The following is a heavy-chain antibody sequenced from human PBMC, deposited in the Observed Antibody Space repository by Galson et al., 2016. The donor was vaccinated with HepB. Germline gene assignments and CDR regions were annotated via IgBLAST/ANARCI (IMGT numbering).Heavy chain of an antibody. V-gene: IGHV4-4*02. Sequence: SETLSLTCTVSGGSISSTTNWWSWVRQSPGQGLEWIGEIYHSGDTNYNPSLKSRATISVDTSRNQFSLSLSSVTAADTAVYYCARDCTGGTYKFAGYDAFDIWGQGTTVTVSS. CDR3: ARDCTGGTYKFAGYDAFDI. CDR2: IYHSGDT. J-gene: IGHJ3*02. CDR1: GGSISSTTNW. D-gene: IGHD2-8*02.